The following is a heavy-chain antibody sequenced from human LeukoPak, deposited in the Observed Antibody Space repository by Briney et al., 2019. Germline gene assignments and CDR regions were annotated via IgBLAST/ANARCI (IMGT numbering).Heavy chain of an antibody. D-gene: IGHD5/OR15-5a*01. CDR2: ISSSGTYI. CDR3: ARDRGGSVDAFDL. V-gene: IGHV3-21*01. Sequence: PGGSLRLSCAASGFTFSTYTMNWVRLAPGKGLEWVSSISSSGTYIYYTDSVKGRFTISRDNAKNSLYLQMNSLRAEDTAVYYCARDRGGSVDAFDLWGQGTMVTVSA. CDR1: GFTFSTYT. J-gene: IGHJ3*01.